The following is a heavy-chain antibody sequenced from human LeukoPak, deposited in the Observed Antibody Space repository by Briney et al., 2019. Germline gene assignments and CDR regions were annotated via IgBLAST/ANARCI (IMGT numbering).Heavy chain of an antibody. J-gene: IGHJ4*02. CDR3: AKSINSGCSAVIDY. V-gene: IGHV3-23*01. CDR1: GFTFSSYA. CDR2: ISGSGGST. Sequence: GGSLRLSCAASGFTFSSYAMSWVRQAPGKGLEWVSAISGSGGSTYYADSAKGRFTISRDNSKNTLYLQVNSLRAEDTALYYCAKSINSGCSAVIDYWGQGTLVTVSS. D-gene: IGHD6-19*01.